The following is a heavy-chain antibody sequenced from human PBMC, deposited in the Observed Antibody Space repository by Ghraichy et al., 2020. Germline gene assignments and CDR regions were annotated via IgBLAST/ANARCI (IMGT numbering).Heavy chain of an antibody. V-gene: IGHV3-48*02. Sequence: GGSLRLSCAASGFSFSTYSMNWVRQVPGKGLEWLSYISGSSGSIYYAVSVRGRFTVSRDNAKNSLFLQMNSLRDEDTAVYYCARDRDDIWGNYRYSFNCWGQGTLVTVSS. CDR3: ARDRDDIWGNYRYSFNC. CDR1: GFSFSTYS. J-gene: IGHJ4*02. CDR2: ISGSSGSI. D-gene: IGHD3-16*02.